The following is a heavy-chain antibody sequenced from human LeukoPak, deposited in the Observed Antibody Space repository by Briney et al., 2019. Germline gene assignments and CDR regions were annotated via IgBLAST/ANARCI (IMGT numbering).Heavy chain of an antibody. CDR3: ARDRVYCSGGSCYPYYFDY. CDR2: LYHGGST. J-gene: IGHJ4*02. D-gene: IGHD2-15*01. Sequence: GGSLRLSCAASGFTVSTNYMSWVSQAPGKGLEWVSVLYHGGSTYYADSAKGRFTISRDNSNNTLYLQMNRLRVKDTAVYYCARDRVYCSGGSCYPYYFDYWGQGTLVTVSS. CDR1: GFTVSTNY. V-gene: IGHV3-53*01.